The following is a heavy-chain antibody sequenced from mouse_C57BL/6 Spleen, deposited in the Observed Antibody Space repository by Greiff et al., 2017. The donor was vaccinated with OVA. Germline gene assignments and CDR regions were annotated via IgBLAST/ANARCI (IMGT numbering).Heavy chain of an antibody. CDR1: GYTFTDYY. CDR3: AREDYCDYDGYCDV. CDR2: IYPGSGNT. D-gene: IGHD2-4*01. Sequence: QVQLQQSGAELVRPGASVKLSCKASGYTFTDYYINWVKQRPGQGLEWIARIYPGSGNTYYNEKFKGKATLTAEKSSSTAYMQHSSLTSEDSAVYVCAREDYCDYDGYCDVWGTGTTVTVSS. J-gene: IGHJ1*03. V-gene: IGHV1-76*01.